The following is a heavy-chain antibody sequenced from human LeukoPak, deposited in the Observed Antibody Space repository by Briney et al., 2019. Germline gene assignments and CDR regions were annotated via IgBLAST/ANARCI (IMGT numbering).Heavy chain of an antibody. V-gene: IGHV3-21*01. CDR2: ISSSSYI. CDR1: GFTFSSYS. J-gene: IGHJ4*02. Sequence: PGGSLRLSCAASGFTFSSYSMNWVRQAPGKGLEWVSSISSSSYIYYADSVKGRFTISRDNAKNSLYLQMNSLRAEDTAVYYCAREWELLGEDYWGQGTLVTVSS. D-gene: IGHD1-26*01. CDR3: AREWELLGEDY.